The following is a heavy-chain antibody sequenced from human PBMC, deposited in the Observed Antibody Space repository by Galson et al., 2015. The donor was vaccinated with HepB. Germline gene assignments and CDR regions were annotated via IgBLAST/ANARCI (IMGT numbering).Heavy chain of an antibody. Sequence: SVKVSCKASGYTFTSYGISWVRQAPGQGLEWMGWISAYNGNTNYAQKLQGRVTMTTDTSTSTAYMELRSLRSDDTAVYYCARDPSTTGTTFDDYWGQGTLVTVSS. D-gene: IGHD1-1*01. CDR1: GYTFTSYG. V-gene: IGHV1-18*01. CDR2: ISAYNGNT. CDR3: ARDPSTTGTTFDDY. J-gene: IGHJ4*02.